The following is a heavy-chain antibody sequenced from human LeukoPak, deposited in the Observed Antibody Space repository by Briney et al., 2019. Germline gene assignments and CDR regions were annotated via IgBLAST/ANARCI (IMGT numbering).Heavy chain of an antibody. Sequence: SGGSLRLSCAASGFTFSSYGTHWVRQAPGKGLEWVSAIRDSGGSTYYADSVKGRFTISRDNSKSTLFLQMNSLRVEDTAIYYCAKRTDNWNIGGPFDYWGQGTLVTVSS. CDR2: IRDSGGST. J-gene: IGHJ4*02. V-gene: IGHV3-23*01. D-gene: IGHD1-20*01. CDR3: AKRTDNWNIGGPFDY. CDR1: GFTFSSYG.